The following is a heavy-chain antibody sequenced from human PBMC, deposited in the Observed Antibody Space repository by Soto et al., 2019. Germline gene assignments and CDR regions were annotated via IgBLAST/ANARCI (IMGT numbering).Heavy chain of an antibody. J-gene: IGHJ3*02. CDR3: ARYRITMIVVAPGAFDI. CDR2: ISSSSSYI. D-gene: IGHD3-22*01. Sequence: GGSLRLSCAASGFTFSSYSMNWVRQAPGKGLEWVSSISSSSSYIYYADSVKGRFTISRDNAKNSLYLQMNSLRAEDTAVYYCARYRITMIVVAPGAFDIWGQGTMVTV. CDR1: GFTFSSYS. V-gene: IGHV3-21*01.